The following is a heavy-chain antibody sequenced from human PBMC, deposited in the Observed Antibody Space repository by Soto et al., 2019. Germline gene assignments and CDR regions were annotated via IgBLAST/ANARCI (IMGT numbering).Heavy chain of an antibody. CDR2: SHHSGST. Sequence: QVQLQESGPGLVKPSGTLSLTCAVSGGSISSTNWWSWVRQPPGKGLEWIGESHHSGSTNYNSSLKSRVTISLDRSKNHFSLTLSSVTAAHTAVYYCAERAGLGDAFDIWGQGTMVTVSS. V-gene: IGHV4-4*02. CDR1: GGSISSTNW. CDR3: AERAGLGDAFDI. D-gene: IGHD6-19*01. J-gene: IGHJ3*02.